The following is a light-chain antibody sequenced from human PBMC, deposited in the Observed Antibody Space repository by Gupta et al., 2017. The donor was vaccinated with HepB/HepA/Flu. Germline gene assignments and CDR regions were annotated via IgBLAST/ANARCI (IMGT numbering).Light chain of an antibody. Sequence: DIQMTQSPSSLSASVGDRVTITCQASQDISNYVNWYQQKPGKAPKLLIYDASNMETGVPSRFSGSGSGTDFTFTISSLQPEDIATYYCQQYDNLPFTFGPGTKVGIK. CDR3: QQYDNLPFT. CDR1: QDISNY. J-gene: IGKJ3*01. CDR2: DAS. V-gene: IGKV1-33*01.